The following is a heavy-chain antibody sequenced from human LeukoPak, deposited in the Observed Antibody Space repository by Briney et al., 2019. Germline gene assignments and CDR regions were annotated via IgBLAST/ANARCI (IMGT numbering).Heavy chain of an antibody. D-gene: IGHD3-22*01. CDR1: GYTFTSYY. Sequence: ASVKVSCTASGYTFTSYYMHWVRQAPGQGLEWMGIINPSGGSTSYAQKFQGRVTMTRDTSTSTVYMELSSLRSEDTAVYFCAREYYYDSSGYSVDYYYYGMDVWGQGTTVTVSS. J-gene: IGHJ6*02. V-gene: IGHV1-46*01. CDR2: INPSGGST. CDR3: AREYYYDSSGYSVDYYYYGMDV.